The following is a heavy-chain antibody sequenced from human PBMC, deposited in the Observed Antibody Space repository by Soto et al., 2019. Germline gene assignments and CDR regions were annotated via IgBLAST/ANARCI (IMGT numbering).Heavy chain of an antibody. CDR2: ISAYNGNT. Sequence: ASVKVSCKASGYSFTNYGISWVRQAPGQGLEWMGWISAYNGNTNYVQKLQGRVTMTTDTSTSTAYMELRSLRSDDTAVYYCARCRGRITMVRGVIISWFDPWGQGTLVTVSS. J-gene: IGHJ5*02. V-gene: IGHV1-18*01. CDR1: GYSFTNYG. CDR3: ARCRGRITMVRGVIISWFDP. D-gene: IGHD3-10*01.